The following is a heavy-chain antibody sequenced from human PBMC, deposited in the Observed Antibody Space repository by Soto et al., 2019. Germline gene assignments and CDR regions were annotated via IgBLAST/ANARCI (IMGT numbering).Heavy chain of an antibody. J-gene: IGHJ6*03. CDR3: ARDFRNLGSVV. V-gene: IGHV3-11*01. CDR2: ISNSASSTI. CDR1: IFTLSDYY. D-gene: IGHD1-1*01. Sequence: PGGSLRRSCTASIFTLSDYYMNWIRQAAGKGLEWVSYISNSASSTIYYADSVKGRFTVSRDSAKNSLYLQMNSLRAEDTAVYYCARDFRNLGSVVWGTGTTVTVSS.